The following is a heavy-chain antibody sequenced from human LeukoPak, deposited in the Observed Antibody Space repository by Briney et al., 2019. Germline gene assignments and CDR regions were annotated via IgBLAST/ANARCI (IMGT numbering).Heavy chain of an antibody. CDR2: MNPNSGNT. Sequence: ASVKVSCKASGYTFTSYGINWGRQATGQGLEGRGWMNPNSGNTGYAQKFQGRVTITRNTSISTAYMELSSLRSEDTAVYYCARDGVLGIAARSWFDFWGQGTLVTVSS. CDR1: GYTFTSYG. J-gene: IGHJ4*02. CDR3: ARDGVLGIAARSWFDF. D-gene: IGHD6-6*01. V-gene: IGHV1-8*03.